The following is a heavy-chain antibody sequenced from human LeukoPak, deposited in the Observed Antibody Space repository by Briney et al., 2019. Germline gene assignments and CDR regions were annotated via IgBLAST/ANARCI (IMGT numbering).Heavy chain of an antibody. D-gene: IGHD2-15*01. CDR3: ARHVAYCSGGSCFSTWYFDL. J-gene: IGHJ2*01. Sequence: SETLSLTCTVSGVSISGYYWTWIRQPPGKGLEWIGYIYYSGSTNYNPSLKSRVTISVDTSKNQFSLKLSSVTAADTAVYYCARHVAYCSGGSCFSTWYFDLWGRGTLVTVSS. CDR1: GVSISGYY. V-gene: IGHV4-59*08. CDR2: IYYSGST.